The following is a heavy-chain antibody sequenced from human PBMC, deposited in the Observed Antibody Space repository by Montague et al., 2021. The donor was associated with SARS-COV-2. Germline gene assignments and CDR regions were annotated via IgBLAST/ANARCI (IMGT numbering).Heavy chain of an antibody. CDR3: ATGAAAAFDYYGMDV. V-gene: IGHV3-9*01. J-gene: IGHJ6*02. Sequence: SLRLSCAASGFTFDDSAMHWVRQAPGKGLEWVSGISWNSGSIGYADSVKGRFTISRDNAKNSLYLQMNSLRAEDTALYYCATGAAAAFDYYGMDVWGQGTPVTVSS. CDR2: ISWNSGSI. D-gene: IGHD6-13*01. CDR1: GFTFDDSA.